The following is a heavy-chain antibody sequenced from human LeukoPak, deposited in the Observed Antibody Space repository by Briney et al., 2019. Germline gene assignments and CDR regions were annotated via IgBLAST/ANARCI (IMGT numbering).Heavy chain of an antibody. J-gene: IGHJ4*02. CDR2: IRSGDDST. V-gene: IGHV3-23*01. D-gene: IGHD5-12*01. Sequence: GGSLRLSCAASGFTFSSYGMSWVRQAPGKGLEWVSAIRSGDDSTIYADSVKGRFTISRDNSKDTLYLQMNSLRAEDTAVYYCARDSPGYGGYSYWGQGTLVTVSS. CDR3: ARDSPGYGGYSY. CDR1: GFTFSSYG.